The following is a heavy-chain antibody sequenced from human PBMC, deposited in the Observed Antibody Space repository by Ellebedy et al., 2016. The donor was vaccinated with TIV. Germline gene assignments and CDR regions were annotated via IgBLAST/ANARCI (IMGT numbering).Heavy chain of an antibody. J-gene: IGHJ1*01. V-gene: IGHV4-34*01. CDR1: GGSFNNYY. CDR2: IDHSGST. Sequence: MPGGSLRLSCAVYGGSFNNYYWTWIRQPPGKGLEWIGEIDHSGSTNYMPSLKSRVTISVDTSNNRFSLKLTSVTAADTAVYFCARKGMYMKHGFFQHWGQGTLVTVSS. CDR3: ARKGMYMKHGFFQH. D-gene: IGHD5-24*01.